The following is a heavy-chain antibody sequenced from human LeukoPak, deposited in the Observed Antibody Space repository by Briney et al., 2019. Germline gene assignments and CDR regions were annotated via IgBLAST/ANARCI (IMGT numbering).Heavy chain of an antibody. Sequence: SETLSLTCAVYGGSFSGYYWSRIRQPAGKGLEWIGRIYTSGSTNYNPSLKSRVTISVDTSKNQFSLKLSSVTAADTAVYYCARSFWNYGTYYYYYYMDVWGKGTTVTISS. CDR3: ARSFWNYGTYYYYYYMDV. CDR2: IYTSGST. V-gene: IGHV4-59*10. CDR1: GGSFSGYY. J-gene: IGHJ6*03. D-gene: IGHD1-7*01.